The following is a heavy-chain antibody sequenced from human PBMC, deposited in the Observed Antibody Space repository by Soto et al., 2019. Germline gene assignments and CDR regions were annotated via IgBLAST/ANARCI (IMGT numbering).Heavy chain of an antibody. CDR1: GYTFTSYG. J-gene: IGHJ3*02. V-gene: IGHV1-18*04. CDR2: ISAYNGNT. CDR3: ARHFLGHYYDSSGPDAFDI. Sequence: GASVKVSCKASGYTFTSYGISWVRQAPGQGLEWMGWISAYNGNTNYAQKLQGRVTMTTDTSTSTAYMELRSLRSDDTAVYYCARHFLGHYYDSSGPDAFDIWGQGTMVTVSS. D-gene: IGHD3-22*01.